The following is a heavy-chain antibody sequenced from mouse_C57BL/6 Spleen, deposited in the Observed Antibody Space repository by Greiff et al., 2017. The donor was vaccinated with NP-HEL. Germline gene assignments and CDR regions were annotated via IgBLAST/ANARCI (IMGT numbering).Heavy chain of an antibody. Sequence: VQLVESGAELVRPGASVTLSCKASGYTFTDYEMHWVKQTPVHGLEWIGAIDPETGGTAYNQKFKGKAILTADKSSSTAYMELRSLTSEDSAVYYCTRQGYGLYAMDYWGQGTSVTVSS. V-gene: IGHV1-15*01. CDR1: GYTFTDYE. J-gene: IGHJ4*01. CDR3: TRQGYGLYAMDY. CDR2: IDPETGGT. D-gene: IGHD2-10*02.